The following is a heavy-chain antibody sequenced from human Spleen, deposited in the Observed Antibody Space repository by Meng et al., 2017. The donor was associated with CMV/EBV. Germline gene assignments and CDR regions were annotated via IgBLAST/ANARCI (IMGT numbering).Heavy chain of an antibody. CDR3: AREEGPISGALDI. D-gene: IGHD5-12*01. CDR2: IKEDGSDK. J-gene: IGHJ3*02. Sequence: GESLKISCAASGFTFGTYWMTWVRQPPGRGLEWVANIKEDGSDKNYVDSVKGRFTISRDNAKNSLYLQMSSLRAGDTAVYYCAREEGPISGALDIWGQGTPVTVSS. V-gene: IGHV3-7*01. CDR1: GFTFGTYW.